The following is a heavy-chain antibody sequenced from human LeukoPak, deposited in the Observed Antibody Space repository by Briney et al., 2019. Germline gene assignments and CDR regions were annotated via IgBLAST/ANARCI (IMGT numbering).Heavy chain of an antibody. CDR2: INHSGST. V-gene: IGHV4-34*01. CDR1: GGSFSGYY. J-gene: IGHJ6*04. Sequence: SETLSLTCAVYGGSFSGYYWSWIRQPPGKGLEWIGEINHSGSTNYNPSLKSRVTISVDTSKNQFSLKLSSVTAADTAVYYCARGRVVRGDTNRKDYGMDVWGKGTTVTVSS. D-gene: IGHD3-10*01. CDR3: ARGRVVRGDTNRKDYGMDV.